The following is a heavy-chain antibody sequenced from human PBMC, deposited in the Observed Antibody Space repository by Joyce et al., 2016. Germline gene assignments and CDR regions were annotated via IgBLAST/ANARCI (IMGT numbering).Heavy chain of an antibody. J-gene: IGHJ4*02. V-gene: IGHV3-23*01. CDR2: ISGSGGSR. Sequence: EVQMLESGGGLVQPGGSLRLSCAASGFTFSNYAMSWVRQAPGKGLECVSGISGSGGSRNYADPVKGRFTISRDNSKNALHLQMNGLRAEDTAVYYCARQRFSYGYYFDYWAQGTLVTVSS. CDR3: ARQRFSYGYYFDY. D-gene: IGHD5-18*01. CDR1: GFTFSNYA.